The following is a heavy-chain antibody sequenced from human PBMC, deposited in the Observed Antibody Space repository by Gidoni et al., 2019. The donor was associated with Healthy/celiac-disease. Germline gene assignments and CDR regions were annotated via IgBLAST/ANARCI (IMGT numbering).Heavy chain of an antibody. Sequence: QVQLQESGPGLVKPSQTLSLTCTVSGGSISSGGYYWSWIRQHPGKGLEWIGYIYYSGSTYYNPSLKSRVTISVDTSKNQFSLKLSSVTAADTAVYYCARREVAAAGRPGAFDIWGQGTMVTVSS. CDR1: GGSISSGGYY. D-gene: IGHD6-13*01. J-gene: IGHJ3*02. CDR2: IYYSGST. CDR3: ARREVAAAGRPGAFDI. V-gene: IGHV4-31*03.